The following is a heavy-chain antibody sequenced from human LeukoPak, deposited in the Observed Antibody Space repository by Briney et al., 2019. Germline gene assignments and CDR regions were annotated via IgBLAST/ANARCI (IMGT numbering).Heavy chain of an antibody. Sequence: SETLSLTCTVSSGSISRYYWSWIRQPPGKGLDWIGYVFYTGSTYYNPSLQSRVTISVDTSKNQFSLKLSSVTAADTAVYYCARDLMVRGSTFDFWGQGTLVTVSS. CDR3: ARDLMVRGSTFDF. CDR2: VFYTGST. J-gene: IGHJ4*02. CDR1: SGSISRYY. D-gene: IGHD3-10*01. V-gene: IGHV4-59*01.